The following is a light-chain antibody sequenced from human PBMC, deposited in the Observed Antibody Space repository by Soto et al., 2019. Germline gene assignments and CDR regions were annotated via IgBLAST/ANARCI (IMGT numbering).Light chain of an antibody. Sequence: DIHMTQSPSTLSASVGDRVTITCRASQSISIWLAWYQQKPGKAPNLLIYKTSSLETGVPSRFSGSGSGTEFTLTISSLEPDDFATYYCHHYNDYSWTFGHGTKVEVK. J-gene: IGKJ1*01. V-gene: IGKV1-5*03. CDR1: QSISIW. CDR2: KTS. CDR3: HHYNDYSWT.